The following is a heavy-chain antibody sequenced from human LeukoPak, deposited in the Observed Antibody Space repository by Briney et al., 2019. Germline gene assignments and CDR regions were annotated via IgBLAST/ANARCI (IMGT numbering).Heavy chain of an antibody. D-gene: IGHD3-16*01. V-gene: IGHV1-24*01. CDR2: FDPEDGET. CDR3: ATTSPWGSYYYYGMDV. Sequence: ASVKVSCKVSGYTLTELSMHWVRQAPGKGLEWMGGFDPEDGETIYAQKFQGRVTMTEDTSTDTAYMELSSLRSEDTAVYYCATTSPWGSYYYYGMDVWGQGTTVTVSS. J-gene: IGHJ6*02. CDR1: GYTLTELS.